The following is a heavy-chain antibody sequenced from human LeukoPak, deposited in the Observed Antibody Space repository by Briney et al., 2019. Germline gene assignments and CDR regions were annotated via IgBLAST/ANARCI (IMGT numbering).Heavy chain of an antibody. Sequence: PGGSLRLSCAASGFTFSNAWMSWVRQAPGKGLEWVGRIKSKTDGGTTDYAAPVKGRFTISRDDSKNTLYLQMNSLKTEDTAVYYCTTDPALLRYFDWLLGHDAFDIWGQGTMVTVSS. J-gene: IGHJ3*02. CDR3: TTDPALLRYFDWLLGHDAFDI. D-gene: IGHD3-9*01. CDR2: IKSKTDGGTT. V-gene: IGHV3-15*01. CDR1: GFTFSNAW.